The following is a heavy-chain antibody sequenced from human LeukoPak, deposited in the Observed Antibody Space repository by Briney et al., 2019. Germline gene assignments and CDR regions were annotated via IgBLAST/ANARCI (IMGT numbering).Heavy chain of an antibody. Sequence: SETLSLTCTVSGGPIRTYQWSWIRQPPGKGLEWIGNIHYSGSTNYNPSLKSRVTISVDTSKNQFSLELISVTAADTAVYYCTRGHGWTDYWGQGTLVTVSS. CDR3: TRGHGWTDY. D-gene: IGHD6-19*01. J-gene: IGHJ4*02. CDR1: GGPIRTYQ. CDR2: IHYSGST. V-gene: IGHV4-59*12.